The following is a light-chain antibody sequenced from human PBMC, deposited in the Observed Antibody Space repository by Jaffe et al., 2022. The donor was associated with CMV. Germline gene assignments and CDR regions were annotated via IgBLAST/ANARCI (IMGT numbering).Light chain of an antibody. Sequence: DIQMTQSPSSLSASVGDRVTIACQASQDISNYLHWYQQKPGKAPRLLIFDASILETGVPSRFSGSGSGTDFTFTISSLQPEDIATYYCQHYDHPFTFGPGTKVEIK. V-gene: IGKV1-33*01. CDR2: DAS. CDR3: QHYDHPFT. J-gene: IGKJ3*01. CDR1: QDISNY.